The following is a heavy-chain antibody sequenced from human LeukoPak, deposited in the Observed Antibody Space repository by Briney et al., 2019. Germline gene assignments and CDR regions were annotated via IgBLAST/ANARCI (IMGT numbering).Heavy chain of an antibody. Sequence: PSETLSLTCTVSGGSISSSSYYWGWIRQPPGKGLEWIGSIYYSGSTYYNPSLKSRVTISVDTSKNQFSLKLSSVTAADTAVYYCASFYGDYEYYFDYWGQGTLVTVSS. J-gene: IGHJ4*02. CDR1: GGSISSSSYY. D-gene: IGHD4-17*01. V-gene: IGHV4-39*01. CDR2: IYYSGST. CDR3: ASFYGDYEYYFDY.